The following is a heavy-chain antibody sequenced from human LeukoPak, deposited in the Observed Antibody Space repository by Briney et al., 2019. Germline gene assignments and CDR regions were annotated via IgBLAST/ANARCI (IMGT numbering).Heavy chain of an antibody. CDR2: IKQEGTEE. Sequence: GGSLRLSCVASGFTFSSSWMSWVRRAPGKGLEWVANIKQEGTEEYYVDSVRGRFSISKDNAKNSLYLQMNSLRAEDTAVYYCARDPCHGALDYWGQGALVTVSS. V-gene: IGHV3-7*03. CDR1: GFTFSSSW. J-gene: IGHJ4*02. CDR3: ARDPCHGALDY. D-gene: IGHD2-2*01.